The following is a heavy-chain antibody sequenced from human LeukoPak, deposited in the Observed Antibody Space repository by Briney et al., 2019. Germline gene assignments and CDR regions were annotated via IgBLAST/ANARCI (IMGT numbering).Heavy chain of an antibody. Sequence: PSETLSLTCAVYGGSFSGYYWSWIRQPPGKGLEWIGSIYYSGSTYYNPSLKSRVTISVDTSKNQFSLKLSSVTAADTAVYYCARLKGVYSSYWFDPWGQGTLVTVSS. J-gene: IGHJ5*02. CDR3: ARLKGVYSSYWFDP. V-gene: IGHV4-34*01. D-gene: IGHD4-11*01. CDR1: GGSFSGYY. CDR2: IYYSGST.